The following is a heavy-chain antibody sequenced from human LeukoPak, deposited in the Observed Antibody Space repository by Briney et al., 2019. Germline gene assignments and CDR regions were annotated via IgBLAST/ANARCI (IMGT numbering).Heavy chain of an antibody. CDR2: IHYSGST. CDR1: GGSISSRSYY. J-gene: IGHJ4*02. D-gene: IGHD6-19*01. V-gene: IGHV4-39*01. Sequence: KPSETLSLTCTVSGGSISSRSYYWGWIRQAPGKGLEWIGSIHYSGSTYYNPSLKSRVTISVDTSKNQFSLKLHSVTAADTAVYYCARQVVAVAGTGYFDYWGQGTLVTVSS. CDR3: ARQVVAVAGTGYFDY.